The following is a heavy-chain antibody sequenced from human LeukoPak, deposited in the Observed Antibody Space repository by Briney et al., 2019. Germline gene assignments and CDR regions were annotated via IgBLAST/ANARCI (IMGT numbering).Heavy chain of an antibody. Sequence: SETLSLTCAVYGGSFSGYYWSWIRQPPGKGLEWIGEINHSGSTNYNPSLKSRVTISVDTSKNQFSLKLSSVTAADTAVYYCARGRYVWGSYRYFDYWGQGTLVTVSS. J-gene: IGHJ4*02. CDR3: ARGRYVWGSYRYFDY. V-gene: IGHV4-34*01. CDR1: GGSFSGYY. D-gene: IGHD3-16*02. CDR2: INHSGST.